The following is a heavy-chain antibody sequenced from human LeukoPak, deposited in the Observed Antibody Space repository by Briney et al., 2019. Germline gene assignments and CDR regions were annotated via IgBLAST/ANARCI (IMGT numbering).Heavy chain of an antibody. D-gene: IGHD1-26*01. CDR3: AKEEGAGPFDY. V-gene: IGHV3-23*01. CDR2: ISGSGGST. CDR1: GFTFSSYA. Sequence: GGSLRLSCAASGFTFSSYAMSWVRQAPGKGLEWVSAISGSGGSTYYADSVEGRLPISRDISKHTLYLQVKSVRRGDTAVYYCAKEEGAGPFDYWGQGTLVTVSS. J-gene: IGHJ4*02.